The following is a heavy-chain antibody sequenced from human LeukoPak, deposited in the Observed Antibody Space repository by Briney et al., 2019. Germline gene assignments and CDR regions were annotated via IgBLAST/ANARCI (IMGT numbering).Heavy chain of an antibody. CDR3: ARGLADYGSGSYPIDY. V-gene: IGHV1-2*02. CDR1: GYTFTGYY. J-gene: IGHJ4*02. Sequence: GASVKVSCKASGYTFTGYYMHWVRQAPGQGLEWMGWINPNSGGTNYAQKFQGRVTMTRDTSISTAYMELSRLRSDDTAVYYCARGLADYGSGSYPIDYWGQGTLVTVSS. D-gene: IGHD3-10*01. CDR2: INPNSGGT.